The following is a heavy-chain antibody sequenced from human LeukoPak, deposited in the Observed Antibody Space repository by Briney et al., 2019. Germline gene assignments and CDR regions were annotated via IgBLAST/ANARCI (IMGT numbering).Heavy chain of an antibody. Sequence: GGSLRLSCAASGFTFNTYHMNWVRQAPGKGLEWVSFIDTSGTFIRYADSVKGRFTVSRDNAKNSLYLQMDGLTAEDTAVYYCARDIPSGDRGWFDPWGQGTRVTVSS. CDR3: ARDIPSGDRGWFDP. V-gene: IGHV3-21*01. J-gene: IGHJ5*02. CDR1: GFTFNTYH. CDR2: IDTSGTFI. D-gene: IGHD2-15*01.